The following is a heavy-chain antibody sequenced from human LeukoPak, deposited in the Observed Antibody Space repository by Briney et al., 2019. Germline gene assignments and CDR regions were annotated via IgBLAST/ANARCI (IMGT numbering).Heavy chain of an antibody. J-gene: IGHJ4*02. V-gene: IGHV4-39*07. CDR3: ASADIAAAIHDY. D-gene: IGHD6-13*01. Sequence: SETLSLTCTVSGGSINTNSYYWVWIRQPPGKGLEWIGTTYYTGSSFYNPSLKSRVNISVATSKNQFSLKLSSVTAADTAMYYCASADIAAAIHDYWGQGTLVTVSS. CDR1: GGSINTNSYY. CDR2: TYYTGSS.